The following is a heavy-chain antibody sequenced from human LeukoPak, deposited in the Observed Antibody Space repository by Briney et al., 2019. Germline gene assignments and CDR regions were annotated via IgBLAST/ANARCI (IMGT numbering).Heavy chain of an antibody. CDR1: GFTFSSYG. D-gene: IGHD4-17*01. CDR2: ISYDGSNK. Sequence: GRSPRLSCAASGFTFSSYGMHWVRQAPGKGLEWVAVISYDGSNKYYADSVKGRFTISRDNSKNTLYLQMNSLRAEDTAVYYCAKDFRYGDYVDYWGQGTLVTVSS. CDR3: AKDFRYGDYVDY. J-gene: IGHJ4*02. V-gene: IGHV3-30*18.